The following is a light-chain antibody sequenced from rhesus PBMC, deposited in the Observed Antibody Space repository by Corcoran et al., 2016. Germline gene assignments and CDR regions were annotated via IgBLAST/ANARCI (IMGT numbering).Light chain of an antibody. Sequence: DIQMTQSPSSLSASVGDTVTITCRASQGISSWLAWHQQKPGKAPKVLIYKASSLQMGVPSRFSGSGSGTDFTLTISSLQSEDFATYYCQQYSSRPYSFGQGTKVEIK. CDR1: QGISSW. CDR2: KAS. J-gene: IGKJ2*01. V-gene: IGKV1-22*01. CDR3: QQYSSRPYS.